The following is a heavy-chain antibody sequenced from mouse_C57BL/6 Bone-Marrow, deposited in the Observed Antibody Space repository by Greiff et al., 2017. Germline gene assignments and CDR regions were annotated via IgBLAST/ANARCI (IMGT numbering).Heavy chain of an antibody. V-gene: IGHV14-4*01. Sequence: VQLQQSGAELVRPGASVKLSCTASGFNIKDDYMHWVKQRPEQGLEWIGWIDPENGDTEYASKFQGKATITADTSSNTAYLQLSSLTSEDTAVYYCTTSGTGPFAYWGQGTLVTVSA. D-gene: IGHD3-3*01. CDR1: GFNIKDDY. CDR2: IDPENGDT. CDR3: TTSGTGPFAY. J-gene: IGHJ3*01.